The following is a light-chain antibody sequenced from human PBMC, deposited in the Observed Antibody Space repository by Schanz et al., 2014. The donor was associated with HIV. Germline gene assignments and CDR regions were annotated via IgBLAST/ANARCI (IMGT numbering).Light chain of an antibody. V-gene: IGLV7-46*01. CDR1: TGTVTSGHY. CDR3: LLYYGGTQV. Sequence: QAVVTQEPSLTVSPGGTVTLTCGSSTGTVTSGHYPYWFQQRPGQAPRTLIYDTNNKHSWTPARFSGSLLGGKAALTLSGAQPEDEADYYCLLYYGGTQVFGGGTKLTVL. CDR2: DTN. J-gene: IGLJ3*02.